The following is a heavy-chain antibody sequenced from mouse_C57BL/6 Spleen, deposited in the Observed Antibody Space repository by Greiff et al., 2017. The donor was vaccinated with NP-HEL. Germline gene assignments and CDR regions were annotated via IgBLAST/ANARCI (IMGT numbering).Heavy chain of an antibody. D-gene: IGHD2-5*01. CDR1: GYTFTDYE. J-gene: IGHJ4*01. V-gene: IGHV1-15*01. CDR2: IDPETGGT. CDR3: TRLRSYYSNEDAMDY. Sequence: VQLQQSGAELVRPGASVTLSCKASGYTFTDYEMHWVKQTPVHGLEWIGAIDPETGGTAYNQKFKGKAILTADKSSSTAYMELRSLTSEDSAVYYCTRLRSYYSNEDAMDYWGQGTSVTVSS.